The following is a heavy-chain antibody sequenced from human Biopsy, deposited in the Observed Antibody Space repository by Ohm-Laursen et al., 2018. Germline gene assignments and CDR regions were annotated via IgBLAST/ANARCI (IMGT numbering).Heavy chain of an antibody. CDR3: TGRYDIGAYGVDV. J-gene: IGHJ6*02. CDR2: ISSSGTTI. D-gene: IGHD3-9*01. V-gene: IGHV3-11*01. CDR1: GFNFRDYS. Sequence: SLRLSCSASGFNFRDYSMNWIRQAPGKGLEWISHISSSGTTIYYGDVVRGRFTISRDNDKNSLFLQMNSLRADDTAVYYCTGRYDIGAYGVDVWGQGTTVIVSS.